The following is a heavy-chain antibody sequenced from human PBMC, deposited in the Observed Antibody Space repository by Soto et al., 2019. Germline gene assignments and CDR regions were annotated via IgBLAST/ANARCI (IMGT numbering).Heavy chain of an antibody. CDR1: GFTFSSYA. CDR2: VSNNGGFT. V-gene: IGHV3-23*01. D-gene: IGHD1-1*01. J-gene: IGHJ4*02. Sequence: EVQLLESGGDLVQPGGSLRLSCAASGFTFSSYAMNWVRQAPGKGLEWVSVVSNNGGFTYYADSVKGRFTISRDNSKNTLYLQINSLRAEDTAIYYCAKALTTATTFLGDYWGQGTLVTVSS. CDR3: AKALTTATTFLGDY.